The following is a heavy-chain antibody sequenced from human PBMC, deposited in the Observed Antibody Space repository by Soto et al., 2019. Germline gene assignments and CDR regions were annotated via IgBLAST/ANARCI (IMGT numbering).Heavy chain of an antibody. J-gene: IGHJ5*02. CDR2: IIPILGIA. D-gene: IGHD5-12*01. CDR3: ARVPKTPHGSGYDHGNWFDP. CDR1: GGTFSSYT. Sequence: SVKVSCKASGGTFSSYTISWVRQAPGQGLEWMGRIIPILGIANYAQKFQGRVTITADKSTSTAYMELSSLRSEDTAVYYCARVPKTPHGSGYDHGNWFDPWGQGTLVTVSS. V-gene: IGHV1-69*02.